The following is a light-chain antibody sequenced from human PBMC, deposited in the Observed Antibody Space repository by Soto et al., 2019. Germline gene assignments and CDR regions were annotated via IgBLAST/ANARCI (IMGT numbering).Light chain of an antibody. CDR2: DAS. Sequence: DIQMTQSPSTLSASVGDRVTITCRASQSISRSLAWYQQKPGKAPNLLIYDASSLEGGVPSRFRGSGFGTEFTLTITTLQPADFATYYCQQYSDFFISFGPGTTVHF. CDR1: QSISRS. V-gene: IGKV1-5*01. J-gene: IGKJ3*01. CDR3: QQYSDFFIS.